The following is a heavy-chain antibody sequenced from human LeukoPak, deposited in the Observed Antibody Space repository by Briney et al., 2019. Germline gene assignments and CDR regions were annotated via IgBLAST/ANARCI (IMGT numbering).Heavy chain of an antibody. CDR2: INHSGST. Sequence: SETLSLTCAVYGGSFSGYYWSWIRQPPGKGLEWIGEINHSGSTNYNPSLKSRVTISVDTSKNQFSPKLSSVTAADTAVYYCARDPQDSSGYYYNAFDIWGQGTMVTVSS. CDR1: GGSFSGYY. V-gene: IGHV4-34*01. CDR3: ARDPQDSSGYYYNAFDI. D-gene: IGHD3-22*01. J-gene: IGHJ3*02.